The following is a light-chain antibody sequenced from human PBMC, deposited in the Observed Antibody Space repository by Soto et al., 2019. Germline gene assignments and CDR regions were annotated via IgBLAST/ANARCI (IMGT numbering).Light chain of an antibody. Sequence: EIVLTQSPGTLSLSPGERATLSCRASQSVSSSYLAWYQQKPGQAPRLLIYGASSRATGIPDRVSGSGSGTDFTLTISKLEPEDFAVYYCQQCGGSSWTFGQGTKVDIK. CDR3: QQCGGSSWT. J-gene: IGKJ1*01. CDR2: GAS. V-gene: IGKV3-20*01. CDR1: QSVSSSY.